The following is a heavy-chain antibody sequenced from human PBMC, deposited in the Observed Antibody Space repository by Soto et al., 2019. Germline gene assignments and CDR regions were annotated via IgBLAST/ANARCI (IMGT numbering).Heavy chain of an antibody. J-gene: IGHJ6*03. V-gene: IGHV1-2*04. CDR1: GYTFTGYY. Sequence: ASVKVSCKASGYTFTGYYMHWVRQAPGQGLEWMGWINPNSGGTNYAQKFQGWVTMTRDTSISTAYMELSRLRSDDTAVYYCARDSRYCSGGSCKASYMDVWGKGTTVTVS. CDR3: ARDSRYCSGGSCKASYMDV. D-gene: IGHD2-15*01. CDR2: INPNSGGT.